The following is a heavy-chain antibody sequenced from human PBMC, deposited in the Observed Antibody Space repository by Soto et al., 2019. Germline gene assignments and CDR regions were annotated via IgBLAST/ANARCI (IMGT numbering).Heavy chain of an antibody. J-gene: IGHJ6*02. Sequence: QEQLVQSGPEVKKPGASVKVSCESSGYTFIGFSLHWVRQAPGQGLEWMGWINPKNGDTYYAQKFQGRVTMTRDTSINTVYMELNSMKSDDTAVYYCSNGRWTVGPCSGGSCYDGRDVWGQGTTVTVSS. D-gene: IGHD2-15*01. CDR3: SNGRWTVGPCSGGSCYDGRDV. CDR1: GYTFIGFS. V-gene: IGHV1-2*02. CDR2: INPKNGDT.